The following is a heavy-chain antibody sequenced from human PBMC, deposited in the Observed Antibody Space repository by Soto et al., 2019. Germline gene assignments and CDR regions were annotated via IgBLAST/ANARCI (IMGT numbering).Heavy chain of an antibody. D-gene: IGHD3-22*01. J-gene: IGHJ5*02. CDR2: ISWNSGSI. V-gene: IGHV3-9*01. Sequence: GGSLRLSCAASGFTFDYYAMHWVRQAPGKGLEWVSGISWNSGSIGYADSVKGRFTISRDNAKNSLYLQMNSLRAEDTALYYCAKDPNYYDSSGYYNWFDPWGQGTLVTVSS. CDR1: GFTFDYYA. CDR3: AKDPNYYDSSGYYNWFDP.